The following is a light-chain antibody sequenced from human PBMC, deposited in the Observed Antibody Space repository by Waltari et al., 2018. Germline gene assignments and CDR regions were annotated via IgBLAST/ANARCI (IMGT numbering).Light chain of an antibody. CDR1: SAKLANHA. V-gene: IGLV1-36*01. CDR3: AAWDDSLNGVI. J-gene: IGLJ2*01. CDR2: YDD. Sequence: QFVLTQPPSVSEAPRQRVTIPCSGRSAKLANHAVNWYQQVPGKPPKLLIYYDDLLPSGVSDRFSGSKSGTSASLAISGLQSEDEAEYYCAAWDDSLNGVIFGGGTKLTVL.